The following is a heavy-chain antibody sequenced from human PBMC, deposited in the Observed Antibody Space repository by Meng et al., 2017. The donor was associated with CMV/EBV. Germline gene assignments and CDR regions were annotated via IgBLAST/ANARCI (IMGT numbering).Heavy chain of an antibody. D-gene: IGHD6-6*01. CDR2: ISYDGSNK. Sequence: GESLKISCAASGFTFSSYAMHWVRQAPGKGLEWVAVISYDGSNKYYADSVKGRFTISRDNSKNTLYLQMNSLRAEDTAVHYCARDRRSRNIAARGPDYWGQGTLVTVSS. CDR1: GFTFSSYA. CDR3: ARDRRSRNIAARGPDY. J-gene: IGHJ4*02. V-gene: IGHV3-30-3*01.